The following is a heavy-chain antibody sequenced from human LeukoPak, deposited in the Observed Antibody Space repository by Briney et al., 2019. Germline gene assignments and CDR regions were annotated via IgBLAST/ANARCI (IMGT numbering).Heavy chain of an antibody. CDR1: GFIFSDHY. CDR2: IRNKANSYST. D-gene: IGHD5-12*01. J-gene: IGHJ4*02. V-gene: IGHV3-72*01. CDR3: TSCGYDYRFFEN. Sequence: PGGSLRLSCLGSGFIFSDHYMDWVRQAPGKGLEWLTRIRNKANSYSTEYAASVKGRFTISREDSQNSLYLQTDSLKTEDTAIYYCTSCGYDYRFFENWGQGTLVTVSS.